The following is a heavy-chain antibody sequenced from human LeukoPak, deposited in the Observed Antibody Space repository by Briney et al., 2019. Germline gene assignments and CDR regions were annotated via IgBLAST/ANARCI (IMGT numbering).Heavy chain of an antibody. CDR2: INAYNGNT. J-gene: IGHJ4*02. Sequence: VASVKVSCKASGYTFTRYGISWVRQAPGQGLEWMGWINAYNGNTNYAQKVQGRVTITADESTSTAYMELSSLRSEDTAVYYCAREADYGVNWGQGTLVTVSS. D-gene: IGHD4-17*01. CDR3: AREADYGVN. V-gene: IGHV1-18*01. CDR1: GYTFTRYG.